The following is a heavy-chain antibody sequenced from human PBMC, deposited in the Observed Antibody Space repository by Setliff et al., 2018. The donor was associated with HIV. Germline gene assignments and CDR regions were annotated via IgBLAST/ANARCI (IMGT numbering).Heavy chain of an antibody. J-gene: IGHJ5*02. CDR2: IYYSGST. CDR1: GGSIINYF. Sequence: SETLSLTCTVSGGSIINYFWSWIRLPPGKRLEWIGYIYYSGSTDYNPSLKSRVTISVDTSKNQFSLKLTSVTAADTAMYFCAGDSGYPSNWFDPWGQGILVTVSS. V-gene: IGHV4-59*12. D-gene: IGHD3-22*01. CDR3: AGDSGYPSNWFDP.